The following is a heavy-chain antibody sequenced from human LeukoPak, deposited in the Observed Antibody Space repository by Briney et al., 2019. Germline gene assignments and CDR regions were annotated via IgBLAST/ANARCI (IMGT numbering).Heavy chain of an antibody. Sequence: SVKVSCKASGYTFTSYAISWVRQAPGQGLEWMGGIIPIFGTANYAQKFQGRVTITADESTSTAYMELSSLRSEDTAVYYCARARGHSVPATANWGQGTLVTVSS. V-gene: IGHV1-69*13. CDR3: ARARGHSVPATAN. CDR1: GYTFTSYA. J-gene: IGHJ4*02. D-gene: IGHD2-2*01. CDR2: IIPIFGTA.